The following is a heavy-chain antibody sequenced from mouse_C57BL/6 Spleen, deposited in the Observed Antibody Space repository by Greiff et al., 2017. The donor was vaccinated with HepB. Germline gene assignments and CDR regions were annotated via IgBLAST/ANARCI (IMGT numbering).Heavy chain of an antibody. Sequence: QVQLQQSGAELVRPGASVKLSCKASGYTFTDYYINWVKQRPGQGLEWIARIYPGSGNTYYNEKFKGKATLTAEKSSSTAYMQLSSLTSEDSAVYFCAGVGTYYYGSSYYFDYWGQGTTLTVSS. J-gene: IGHJ2*01. V-gene: IGHV1-76*01. D-gene: IGHD1-1*01. CDR3: AGVGTYYYGSSYYFDY. CDR1: GYTFTDYY. CDR2: IYPGSGNT.